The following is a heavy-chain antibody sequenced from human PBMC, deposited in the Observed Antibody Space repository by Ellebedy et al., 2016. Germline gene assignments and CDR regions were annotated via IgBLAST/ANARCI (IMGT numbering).Heavy chain of an antibody. Sequence: GESLKISXSASGFIFSTYPMNLVRQAPGKGLERVAMTPHDGREQFYADSVKGRFTLSRDNFRKTMYLDINSLRVEDTALYFCVRDVTTWHGGAFDLWGRGTTITVSS. CDR3: VRDVTTWHGGAFDL. J-gene: IGHJ3*01. D-gene: IGHD1-14*01. V-gene: IGHV3-30*04. CDR1: GFIFSTYP. CDR2: TPHDGREQ.